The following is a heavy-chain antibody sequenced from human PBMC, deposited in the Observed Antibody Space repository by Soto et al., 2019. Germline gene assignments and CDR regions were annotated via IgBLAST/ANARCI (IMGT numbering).Heavy chain of an antibody. Sequence: SETLSLTCAVSGGSISSSNCLIVFRHPPGKVLEWIGEIYHSGSTNYNPSLKSRVTISVDKSKNQFSLKLSSVTAADTAVYYCARAAAVAGSGEPPLINWFDPWGQGTLVTVSS. CDR3: ARAAAVAGSGEPPLINWFDP. CDR1: GGSISSSNC. J-gene: IGHJ5*02. CDR2: IYHSGST. D-gene: IGHD6-19*01. V-gene: IGHV4-4*02.